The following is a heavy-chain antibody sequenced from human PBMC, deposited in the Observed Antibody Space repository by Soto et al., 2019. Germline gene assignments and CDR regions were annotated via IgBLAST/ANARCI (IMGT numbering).Heavy chain of an antibody. Sequence: PGESLKISCKGSGYSFTSYWIGWVRQMPGKGLEWMGIIYPGDSDTRYSPSFQGQVTISADKSISAAYLQWSSLKASDTALYYCARSGVTAAGSRLYGMDVWGQGTTVTVSS. CDR2: IYPGDSDT. V-gene: IGHV5-51*01. D-gene: IGHD6-25*01. CDR3: ARSGVTAAGSRLYGMDV. CDR1: GYSFTSYW. J-gene: IGHJ6*02.